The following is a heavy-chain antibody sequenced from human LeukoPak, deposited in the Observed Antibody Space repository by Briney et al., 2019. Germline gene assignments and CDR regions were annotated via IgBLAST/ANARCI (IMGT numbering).Heavy chain of an antibody. J-gene: IGHJ4*02. D-gene: IGHD2-2*01. CDR2: IYYSGST. Sequence: SETLSLTCTVSGGSISSSSYYWGWIRQPPGKRLEWIGSIYYSGSTYYNPSLKSRVTTSVDTSKNQFSLKLSSVTAADTAVYYCARQYQLLHYFDYWGQGTLVTVSS. CDR1: GGSISSSSYY. CDR3: ARQYQLLHYFDY. V-gene: IGHV4-39*01.